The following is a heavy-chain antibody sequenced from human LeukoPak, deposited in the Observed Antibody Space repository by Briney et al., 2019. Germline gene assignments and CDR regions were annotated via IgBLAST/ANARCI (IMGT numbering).Heavy chain of an antibody. CDR1: GFTFYTYV. CDR3: AKDDTWIQLWYES. Sequence: PGGSLRLSSAASGFTFYTYVMSWVRPAPGKGLEWVSAISGSVGNTYYADSVKGRFTISRDNFKNTLSLQMYSLRAEDTAVYFCAKDDTWIQLWYESWGQGTLVTVSS. V-gene: IGHV3-23*01. CDR2: ISGSVGNT. D-gene: IGHD5-18*01. J-gene: IGHJ5*02.